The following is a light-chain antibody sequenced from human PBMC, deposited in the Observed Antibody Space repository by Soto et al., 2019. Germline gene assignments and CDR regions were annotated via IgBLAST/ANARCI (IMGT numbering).Light chain of an antibody. CDR1: SSDVGAYNS. J-gene: IGLJ1*01. CDR3: CSSAPESTYV. V-gene: IGLV2-23*01. CDR2: KGT. Sequence: QSLLAEPASLSGSPGQSVTISCTGTSSDVGAYNSVSWYQQHPDKAPQLMIYKGTQRPSGVSNRFSGSTSGNAASLTISGLQAGDEADYFCCSSAPESTYVFGTGTKVNVL.